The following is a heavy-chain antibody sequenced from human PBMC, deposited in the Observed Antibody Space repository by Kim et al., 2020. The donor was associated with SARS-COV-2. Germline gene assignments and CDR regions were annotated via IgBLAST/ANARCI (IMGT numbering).Heavy chain of an antibody. CDR2: ISGNAVST. V-gene: IGHV3-23*01. D-gene: IGHD5-18*01. Sequence: GGSLRLSCATSGFTFSTYAMGWVRQAPGKGLEWVSAISGNAVSTYYADSVKGRFTISRDNSKNTLYLQMNSLRAEDTAVYYCAKAERGSNYANWGLGTLVTVSS. J-gene: IGHJ4*02. CDR1: GFTFSTYA. CDR3: AKAERGSNYAN.